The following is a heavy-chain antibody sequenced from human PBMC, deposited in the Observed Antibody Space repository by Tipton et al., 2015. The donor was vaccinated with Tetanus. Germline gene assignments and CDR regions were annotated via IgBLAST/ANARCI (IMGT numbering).Heavy chain of an antibody. CDR3: ARWIGVIPVTGNDAFDV. J-gene: IGHJ3*01. V-gene: IGHV4-34*01. CDR2: INEGGST. Sequence: GLVKPSETLSLTCAVSGGSLSDYYWSWIRQSPGKGLEWIGEINEGGSTNYNPSPESRVSISVDTSKHRFSLKVNSVIAADTATYYCARWIGVIPVTGNDAFDVWGPGAMVTVSS. D-gene: IGHD3-16*01. CDR1: GGSLSDYY.